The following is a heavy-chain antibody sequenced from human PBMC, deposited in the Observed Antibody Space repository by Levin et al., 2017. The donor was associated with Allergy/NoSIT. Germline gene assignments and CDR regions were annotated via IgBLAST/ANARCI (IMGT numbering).Heavy chain of an antibody. CDR1: GGSISSSSYY. Sequence: GSLRLSCTVSGGSISSSSYYWGWIRQPPGTGLEWIGSIYYSGSTYYNPSLKSRVTISVDTSKNQFSLKLSSVTAADTAVYYCARQFDLDAFDSWGQGTMVTVSS. V-gene: IGHV4-39*01. CDR2: IYYSGST. J-gene: IGHJ3*02. CDR3: ARQFDLDAFDS.